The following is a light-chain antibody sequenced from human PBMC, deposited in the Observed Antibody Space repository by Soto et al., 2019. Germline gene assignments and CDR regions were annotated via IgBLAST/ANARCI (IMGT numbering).Light chain of an antibody. CDR1: SSDVGTYNY. CDR2: DVI. V-gene: IGLV2-14*01. J-gene: IGLJ2*01. Sequence: QSVLTQPASVSGSPGQSITISCTGTSSDVGTYNYVSWYQQHPGKAPKLMIYDVISRPSGVSNRFAGSKSGNTASLSISGLQAEDEADYYCCSYTSSSTVVFGGGTKLTVL. CDR3: CSYTSSSTVV.